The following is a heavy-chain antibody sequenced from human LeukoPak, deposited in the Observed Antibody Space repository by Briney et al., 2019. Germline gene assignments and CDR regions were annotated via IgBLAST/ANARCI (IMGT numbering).Heavy chain of an antibody. CDR1: GYDFSTHW. Sequence: GESLKISCKGSGYDFSTHWISWVRQMPGKGLEWMGRIDPSAYYINYSPSFQGHVSISADKSIDTVYLQWNSLKASDTAMYYCARRVGNYANFDYWGQGTLVIVSS. CDR3: ARRVGNYANFDY. V-gene: IGHV5-10-1*01. J-gene: IGHJ4*02. D-gene: IGHD1-26*01. CDR2: IDPSAYYI.